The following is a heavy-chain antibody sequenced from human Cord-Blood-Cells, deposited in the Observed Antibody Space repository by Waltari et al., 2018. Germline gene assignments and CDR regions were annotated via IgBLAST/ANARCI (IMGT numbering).Heavy chain of an antibody. CDR3: ARRRLGFWPKNHDAFDI. CDR2: IYYSGST. J-gene: IGHJ3*02. Sequence: QVQLQESGPGLVKPSETLSLTCTVSGGSVSSGSYYWSWIRQPPGKGLEWIGYIYYSGSTNYNPSLKSRVTISVDTSKNQFSLKLSSVTAADTAVYYCARRRLGFWPKNHDAFDIWGQGTMVTVSS. V-gene: IGHV4-61*01. CDR1: GGSVSSGSYY. D-gene: IGHD3-3*01.